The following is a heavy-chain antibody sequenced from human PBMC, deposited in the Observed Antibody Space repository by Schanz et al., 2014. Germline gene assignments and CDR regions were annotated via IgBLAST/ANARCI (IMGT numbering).Heavy chain of an antibody. CDR3: ARPRFDYGEVDY. D-gene: IGHD4-17*01. CDR2: ISSSSSYI. V-gene: IGHV3-21*01. Sequence: EVQLLESGGGLVQPGGSLRLSCAASGFIFSSYGLHWVRQAPGKGLEWVSSISSSSSYIYYADSVKGRFTISRDNAKNSLYLQMNSLRAEDTAVYYCARPRFDYGEVDYWGQGTLVTVSS. CDR1: GFIFSSYG. J-gene: IGHJ4*02.